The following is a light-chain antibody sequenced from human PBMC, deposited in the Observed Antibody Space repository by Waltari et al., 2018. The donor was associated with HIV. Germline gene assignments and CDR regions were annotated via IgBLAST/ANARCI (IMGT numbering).Light chain of an antibody. V-gene: IGKV3-20*01. CDR1: QSVRSNF. Sequence: EIVLTPSPGTLSLSPGGRATLSCRASQSVRSNFLAWYQQKRRQAPSLLIYGASTSATGIPDRFSGSGAGTDFTHTISRLEPEDFSVYFCQQYATAPVTFGHGTKVDIK. CDR3: QQYATAPVT. CDR2: GAS. J-gene: IGKJ1*01.